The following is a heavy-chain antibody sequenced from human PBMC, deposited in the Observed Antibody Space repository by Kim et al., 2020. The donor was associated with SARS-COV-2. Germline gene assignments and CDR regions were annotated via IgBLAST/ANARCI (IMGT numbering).Heavy chain of an antibody. D-gene: IGHD6-19*01. J-gene: IGHJ4*02. CDR2: ISGSGGNT. V-gene: IGHV3-23*01. CDR1: GFTFSSHV. CDR3: VSRLDGGWLLY. Sequence: GGSLRLSCAASGFTFSSHVMSWVRQAPGKGLEWVSVISGSGGNTYDADSVKGRFTISRDNSKNTLYLQMNSLRVEDTAMYYCVSRLDGGWLLYWGQGTLVTISS.